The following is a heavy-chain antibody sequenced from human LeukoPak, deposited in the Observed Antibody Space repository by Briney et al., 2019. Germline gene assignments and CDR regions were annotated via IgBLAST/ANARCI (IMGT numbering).Heavy chain of an antibody. D-gene: IGHD7-27*01. J-gene: IGHJ4*02. CDR2: IYTGGNT. CDR1: GFTVDSNY. V-gene: IGHV3-53*01. Sequence: GGSLRLSCAASGFTVDSNYLSWVRQAPGKGLEWVSTIYTGGNTYYADSVKGRFTVSRDNSKNTLFLQMNSLRAEDTAVYYCAKDGGLWVSAHWGDSWGRGTLVTVSS. CDR3: AKDGGLWVSAHWGDS.